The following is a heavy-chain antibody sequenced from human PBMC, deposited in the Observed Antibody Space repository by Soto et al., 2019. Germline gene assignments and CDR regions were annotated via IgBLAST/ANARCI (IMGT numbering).Heavy chain of an antibody. CDR3: AREVCSGGSCYWDY. Sequence: EVQLVESGGGLVKPGGSLRLSCAASGFTFSSYSMNWVRQAPGKGLEWVSSISSSSSYIYYADSVKGRFTISRDNAKNSLYLQMNSLRAEDTAVYYCAREVCSGGSCYWDYWGQGTLVTVSS. CDR1: GFTFSSYS. J-gene: IGHJ4*02. D-gene: IGHD2-15*01. CDR2: ISSSSSYI. V-gene: IGHV3-21*01.